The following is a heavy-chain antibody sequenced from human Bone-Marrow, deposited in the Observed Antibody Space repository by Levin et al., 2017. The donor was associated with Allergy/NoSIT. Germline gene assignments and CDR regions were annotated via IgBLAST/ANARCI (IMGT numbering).Heavy chain of an antibody. V-gene: IGHV5-51*01. D-gene: IGHD3-22*01. CDR1: GYTFKNFW. J-gene: IGHJ5*02. Sequence: GESLKISCEASGYTFKNFWIGWVRQMPGKGLEWMGIIYPGDSDTRYSPSFQGQVTISADKSINTVYLQWSSLKASDTAMYYCARHYDSSGYWGFDPWGQGTLVTVSS. CDR3: ARHYDSSGYWGFDP. CDR2: IYPGDSDT.